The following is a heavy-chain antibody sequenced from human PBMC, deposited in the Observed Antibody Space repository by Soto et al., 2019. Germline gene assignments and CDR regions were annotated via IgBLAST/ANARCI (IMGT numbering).Heavy chain of an antibody. D-gene: IGHD2-15*01. V-gene: IGHV3-48*01. Sequence: GGSLRLSCAASGFTFSSYSMNWVRQAPGKGLEWVSYISSSSSTIYYADSVKGRFTISRDNAKNSLYLQMNSLRAEDTAVYYCARVRLGYCSGGSCYYYYYMDVWGKGTTVTVSS. CDR3: ARVRLGYCSGGSCYYYYYMDV. J-gene: IGHJ6*03. CDR1: GFTFSSYS. CDR2: ISSSSSTI.